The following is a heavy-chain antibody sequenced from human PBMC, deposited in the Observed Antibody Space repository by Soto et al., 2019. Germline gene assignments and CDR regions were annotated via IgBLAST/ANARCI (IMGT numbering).Heavy chain of an antibody. CDR3: ATGSQLWL. V-gene: IGHV3-7*05. J-gene: IGHJ4*02. CDR1: GFTFSSYW. Sequence: GGSLRLSCAASGFTFSSYWMSWVRQAPGRGLEWVGNIKEDGSEKYYVDSVNGRFTVSRDNAKNSLYLQMNSLKIEDTAMYYCATGSQLWLWGQGTLVTVSS. D-gene: IGHD5-18*01. CDR2: IKEDGSEK.